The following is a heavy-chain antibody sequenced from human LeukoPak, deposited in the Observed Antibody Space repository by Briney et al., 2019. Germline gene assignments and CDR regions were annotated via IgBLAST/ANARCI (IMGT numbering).Heavy chain of an antibody. D-gene: IGHD2-8*01. J-gene: IGHJ4*02. CDR3: AKNRDIVLMVYARGHFDY. CDR2: ISGSGGST. V-gene: IGHV3-23*01. CDR1: GFTFSSYA. Sequence: GGSLRLSCAASGFTFSSYAMSWVRQAPGKGLEWVSAISGSGGSTYYADSVKGRFTISRDNSKNTLYLQMNGLRAEDTAVYYCAKNRDIVLMVYARGHFDYWGQGTLVTVSS.